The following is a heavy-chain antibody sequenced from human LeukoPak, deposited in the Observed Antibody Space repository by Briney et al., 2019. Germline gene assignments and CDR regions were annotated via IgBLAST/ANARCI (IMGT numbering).Heavy chain of an antibody. V-gene: IGHV3-53*01. Sequence: PGGSLRLSCAASGFTVINSYMSWVRQAPGKGLEWVSVIYSGAGAYYADSVKGRFTISRDNSKNTLYLQMNSLTVDDTAVYYCARRSSTNWGLVNWGQGTLVTVSS. CDR3: ARRSSTNWGLVN. J-gene: IGHJ4*02. D-gene: IGHD7-27*01. CDR1: GFTVINSY. CDR2: IYSGAGA.